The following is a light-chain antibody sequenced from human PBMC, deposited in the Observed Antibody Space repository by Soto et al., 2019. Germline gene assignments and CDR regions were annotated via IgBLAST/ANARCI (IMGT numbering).Light chain of an antibody. Sequence: QSALTQPASVSGSPGQSITISCTGTSTDVGSYNLVSWYQQHPGTAPKLIIYEDSKRPAGVSHRFSASKSGNTASLTTGGLHTEDEDDYCCCSYGDSSPYVFGTGTKVTVL. CDR1: STDVGSYNL. V-gene: IGLV2-23*01. J-gene: IGLJ1*01. CDR3: CSYGDSSPYV. CDR2: EDS.